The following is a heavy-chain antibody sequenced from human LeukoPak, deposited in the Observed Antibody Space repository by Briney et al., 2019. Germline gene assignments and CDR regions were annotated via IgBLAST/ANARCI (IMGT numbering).Heavy chain of an antibody. CDR3: ARAATIVVVIAYYFDY. CDR1: GFTFSSYA. D-gene: IGHD3-22*01. J-gene: IGHJ4*02. Sequence: PGWSLRLSCAASGFTFSSYAMHWVRQAPGKGLEWVAVISYDGSNKYYADSVKGRFTISRDNSKNTLYLQMNSLRAEDTAVYYCARAATIVVVIAYYFDYWGQGTLVTVSS. CDR2: ISYDGSNK. V-gene: IGHV3-30-3*01.